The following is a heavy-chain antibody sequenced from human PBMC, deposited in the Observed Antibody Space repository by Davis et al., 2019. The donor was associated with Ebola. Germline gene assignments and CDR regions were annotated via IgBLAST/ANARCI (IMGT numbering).Heavy chain of an antibody. CDR3: ARDLYLGSWNYYGMDV. D-gene: IGHD2-2*02. CDR2: ISSSGSYI. V-gene: IGHV3-21*01. J-gene: IGHJ6*02. Sequence: GGSLRLSCAASGFIFNIYSMNWVRQAPGKGLEWVSSISSSGSYIYYADSVKGRFTISRDNAKNSLYLQMNSLRAEDTAVYYCARDLYLGSWNYYGMDVWGQGTTVTVSS. CDR1: GFIFNIYS.